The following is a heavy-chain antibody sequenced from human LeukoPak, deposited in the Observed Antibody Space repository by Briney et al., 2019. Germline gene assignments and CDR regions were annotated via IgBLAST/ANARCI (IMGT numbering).Heavy chain of an antibody. Sequence: ASVKVSCKASGYTFTGYDINWVRQATGQGLEWMGWMNPNSGITGYAQKFQGRVTMARNTSISTVYMELRSLRSEDTAVYYCARRGGGATIPNYYDASGYFPDYWGQGTLVTVSS. V-gene: IGHV1-8*01. CDR2: MNPNSGIT. CDR1: GYTFTGYD. CDR3: ARRGGGATIPNYYDASGYFPDY. D-gene: IGHD3-22*01. J-gene: IGHJ4*02.